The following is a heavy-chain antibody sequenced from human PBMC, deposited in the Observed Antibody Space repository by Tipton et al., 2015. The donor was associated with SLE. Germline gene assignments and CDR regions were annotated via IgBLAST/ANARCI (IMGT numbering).Heavy chain of an antibody. D-gene: IGHD3-3*01. CDR1: GFTFSDYY. V-gene: IGHV4-34*08. CDR2: INHSGST. CDR3: ARRFLEWFGYGMDV. J-gene: IGHJ6*02. Sequence: LRLSCAASGFTFSDYYMSWIRQPPGKGLEWIGEINHSGSTNYNPSLKSRVTISVDTSKNQFSLKLSSVTAADTAVYYCARRFLEWFGYGMDVWGQGTTVTVSS.